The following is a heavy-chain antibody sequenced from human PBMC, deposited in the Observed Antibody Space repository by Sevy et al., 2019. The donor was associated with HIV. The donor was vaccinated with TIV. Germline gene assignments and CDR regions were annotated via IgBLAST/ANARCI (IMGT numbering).Heavy chain of an antibody. D-gene: IGHD2-8*01. CDR1: GFTFSNYA. CDR2: LSSDNAGST. Sequence: GGSLRLSCSASGFTFSNYAMHWVRQAPGKGLEYVSGLSSDNAGSTYYAGSVNGRFTISRDNSKNTLYLQMSILRTENTVVYYCVKDGIGTILYSKGDWFDPWGQGTLVTVSS. V-gene: IGHV3-64D*06. J-gene: IGHJ5*02. CDR3: VKDGIGTILYSKGDWFDP.